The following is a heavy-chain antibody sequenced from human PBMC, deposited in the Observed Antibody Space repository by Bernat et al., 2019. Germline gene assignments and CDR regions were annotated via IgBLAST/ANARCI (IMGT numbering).Heavy chain of an antibody. CDR2: IDPSDSYT. CDR3: ARQVIEVRRSSEGFDY. CDR1: GYSFTSYW. V-gene: IGHV5-10-1*01. Sequence: EVQLVQSGAEVKKPGESLRISCKGSGYSFTSYWISWVRQMPGKGLGWMGRIDPSDSYTNYSPSFQGHVTSSADKSISTAYLQWSSLKASETAMYYCARQVIEVRRSSEGFDYWGQGTLVTVSS. J-gene: IGHJ4*02. D-gene: IGHD3-10*01.